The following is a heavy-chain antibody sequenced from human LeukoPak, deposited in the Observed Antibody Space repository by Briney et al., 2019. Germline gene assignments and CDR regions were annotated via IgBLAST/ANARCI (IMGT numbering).Heavy chain of an antibody. CDR2: IYSGSST. Sequence: GGSLRLSCAASGFTVGTNYMSWVRQAPGKGLEWVSLIYSGSSTYYANSVKGRFTISRDNSKDTVYLQMNSLRAEDTAVYYCARVPHGNYHYYYMDVWGKGTTVTVSS. J-gene: IGHJ6*03. CDR1: GFTVGTNY. D-gene: IGHD4-23*01. CDR3: ARVPHGNYHYYYMDV. V-gene: IGHV3-53*01.